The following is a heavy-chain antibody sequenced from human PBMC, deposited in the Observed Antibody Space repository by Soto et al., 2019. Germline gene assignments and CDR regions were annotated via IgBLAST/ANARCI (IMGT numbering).Heavy chain of an antibody. CDR2: IAYTGDNT. CDR3: AKGSASFGDSEHYQN. J-gene: IGHJ1*01. Sequence: QVQLVESGGGVVQPGRSLRLSCAASGFTLRHFAIHWVRQAPCKGLEWVAGIAYTGDNTYYADSVKGRFTLSRDNSENTLYLQMNNLRLADTSLYFCAKGSASFGDSEHYQNWGQGTLVTVSS. V-gene: IGHV3-30*18. D-gene: IGHD4-17*01. CDR1: GFTLRHFA.